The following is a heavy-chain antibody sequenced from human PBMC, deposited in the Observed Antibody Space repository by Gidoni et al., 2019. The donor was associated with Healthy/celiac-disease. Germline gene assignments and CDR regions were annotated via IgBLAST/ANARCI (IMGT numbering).Heavy chain of an antibody. V-gene: IGHV4-61*02. Sequence: QVQLQESGPGLVKPSQTLSLTCTVSGGSISSGSYYWSWIRQPAGKGLEWIGRIYTSGSTNYNPSLKSRVTISVDTSKNQFSLKLSSVTAADTAVYYCARRQKYDFWSAPSYYMDVWGKGTTVTVSS. CDR1: GGSISSGSYY. J-gene: IGHJ6*03. CDR2: IYTSGST. CDR3: ARRQKYDFWSAPSYYMDV. D-gene: IGHD3-3*01.